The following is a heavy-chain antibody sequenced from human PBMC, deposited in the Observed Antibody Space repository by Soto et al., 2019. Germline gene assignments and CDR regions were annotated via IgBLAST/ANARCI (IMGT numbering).Heavy chain of an antibody. CDR2: ISSSSSYI. CDR3: GGGEGSYYYGMDV. CDR1: GFTFSSYS. D-gene: IGHD2-21*01. V-gene: IGHV3-21*01. J-gene: IGHJ6*02. Sequence: PGVSLRLSCAASGFTFSSYSMNWVRQAPGKGLEWVSSISSSSSYIYYADSVKGRFTVSRDNAKNSLYLQMNSLRAEDTAVYYCGGGEGSYYYGMDVWGQGTTVTVSS.